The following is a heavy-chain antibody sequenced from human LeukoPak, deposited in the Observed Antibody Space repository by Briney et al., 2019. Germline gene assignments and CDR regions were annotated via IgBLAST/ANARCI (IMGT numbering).Heavy chain of an antibody. V-gene: IGHV3-15*01. Sequence: GGSLRLSCAASGFTFSNAWMSWVRQAPGKGLEWVGRIKRKGDDGTIDYAAPVKGRLTISRDDSKNTLYLQMNSLKSEDTAVYYCTAGTGRSDFDYWGQGTLVTVSS. D-gene: IGHD3/OR15-3a*01. CDR2: IKRKGDDGTI. CDR3: TAGTGRSDFDY. CDR1: GFTFSNAW. J-gene: IGHJ4*02.